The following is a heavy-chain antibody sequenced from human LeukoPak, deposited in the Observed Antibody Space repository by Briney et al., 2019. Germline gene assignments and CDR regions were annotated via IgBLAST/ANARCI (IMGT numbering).Heavy chain of an antibody. J-gene: IGHJ4*02. Sequence: ASETLSLTCAVSGGSISSGGYSWSWIRQPPGKGLEWIGYIYHSGSSYYNPSLKSRVTISVDRSKNQFSLKLSFVTAADTAVYYCARLGRGGRPSDKDYWGQGTLVTVSS. CDR3: ARLGRGGRPSDKDY. CDR2: IYHSGSS. CDR1: GGSISSGGYS. V-gene: IGHV4-30-2*01. D-gene: IGHD3-10*01.